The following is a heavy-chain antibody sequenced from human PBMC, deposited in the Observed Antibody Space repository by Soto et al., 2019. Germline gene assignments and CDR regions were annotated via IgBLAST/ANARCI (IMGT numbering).Heavy chain of an antibody. CDR2: TSAYNGKT. D-gene: IGHD3-16*01. J-gene: IGHJ2*01. CDR3: ARRAWGYWYFDV. CDR1: GYTFTSYG. Sequence: QVQLVQSGVEVKKPGASVKVYCKASGYTFTSYGISWVRQAPGQGPEWMGWTSAYNGKTDYAEKFQGRVTMSTDTSTSTVYMELRSLGSNDTAVYYCARRAWGYWYFDVWGRGPLVTVSS. V-gene: IGHV1-18*01.